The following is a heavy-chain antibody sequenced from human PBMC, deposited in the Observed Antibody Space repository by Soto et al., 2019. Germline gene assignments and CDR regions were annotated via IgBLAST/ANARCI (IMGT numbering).Heavy chain of an antibody. J-gene: IGHJ6*02. CDR1: GFSFGDYA. D-gene: IGHD3-10*01. V-gene: IGHV3-23*01. CDR2: ISGTGSRT. Sequence: GGSLRLSCAASGFSFGDYAMSWVRQAPGKGLEWVSGISGTGSRTSYADAVKGRFTVARDNSKNTLFLEMNSLRVEDTAVYFCAKDFKVSGSHYGTLNYYYGMDVWGQGTTVTVSS. CDR3: AKDFKVSGSHYGTLNYYYGMDV.